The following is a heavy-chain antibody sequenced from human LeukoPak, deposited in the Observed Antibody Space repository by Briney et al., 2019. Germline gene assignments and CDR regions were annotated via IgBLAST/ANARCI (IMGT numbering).Heavy chain of an antibody. CDR2: IIPIFGTA. J-gene: IGHJ4*02. CDR1: GGTFSSYA. CDR3: ARSPFPSGSYEKPLDY. Sequence: GASVKVSCKASGGTFSSYAISWVRQAPGQGLEWMGGIIPIFGTANYAQKFQGRVTITADESTSTAYMELSSLRSEDTAVYYCARSPFPSGSYEKPLDYWGQGTLVTVSS. D-gene: IGHD1-26*01. V-gene: IGHV1-69*13.